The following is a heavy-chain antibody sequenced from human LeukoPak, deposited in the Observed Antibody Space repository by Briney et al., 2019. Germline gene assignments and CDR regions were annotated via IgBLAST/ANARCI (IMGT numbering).Heavy chain of an antibody. CDR1: GFSFSTFG. Sequence: GGSLEFSVTASGFSFSTFGMNWFGQAPGKGLEWVANIKHDGSVKYYVDSVKGRFTISRDNAMQSLYLQMNSLRAEDTAVYYCAGGVSYWGRGTLVTVSS. V-gene: IGHV3-7*04. CDR3: AGGVSY. J-gene: IGHJ4*02. CDR2: IKHDGSVK.